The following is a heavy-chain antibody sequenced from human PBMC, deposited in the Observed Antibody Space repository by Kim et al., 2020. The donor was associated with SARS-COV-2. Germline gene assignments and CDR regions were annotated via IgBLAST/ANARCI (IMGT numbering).Heavy chain of an antibody. CDR3: AKRLDY. V-gene: IGHV3-23*01. Sequence: GGGGSTYYADSVKGRFTISRDNSKNTLYLQMNSLRAEDTAVYYCAKRLDYWGQGTLVTVSS. J-gene: IGHJ4*02. CDR2: GGGGST.